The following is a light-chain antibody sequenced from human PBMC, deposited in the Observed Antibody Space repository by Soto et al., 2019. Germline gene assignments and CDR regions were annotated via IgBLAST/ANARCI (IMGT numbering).Light chain of an antibody. V-gene: IGKV3-15*01. Sequence: EIVMTQSPVTLSVSPGETVTLSCRASQSVSSNLAWYQQKPGQAPRLLIYGASTGATGIPARFSGSGSGTDFTLTISSLQPEDFTTYYCQQNYNTLITFGQGTRLEIK. CDR3: QQNYNTLIT. CDR2: GAS. J-gene: IGKJ5*01. CDR1: QSVSSN.